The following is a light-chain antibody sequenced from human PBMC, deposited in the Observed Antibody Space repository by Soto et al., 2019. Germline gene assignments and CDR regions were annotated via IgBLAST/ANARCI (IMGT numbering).Light chain of an antibody. J-gene: IGLJ2*01. CDR1: SSDLGSYNL. V-gene: IGLV2-23*01. Sequence: QSALTQPASVSGSPGQSITISCTGTSSDLGSYNLVSWYQHHPGKAPKLIIYEATKRPSGISSLFSGSKSGYTASLTISGLQAEDEAFYSCFSYAGRDTLVVSGGGTQLTVL. CDR2: EAT. CDR3: FSYAGRDTLVV.